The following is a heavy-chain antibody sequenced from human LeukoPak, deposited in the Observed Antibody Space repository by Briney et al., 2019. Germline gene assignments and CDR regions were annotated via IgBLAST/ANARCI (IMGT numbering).Heavy chain of an antibody. CDR3: ARDNWNYGSSMDV. CDR1: GGSISSYY. Sequence: SETLSLTCTVSGGSISSYYWSWIRQPPGKGLEWIGYIYYSGGTNYNPSLKSRVTISVDTSKNQFSLKPSSVTAADTAVYYCARDNWNYGSSMDVWGQGTTVTVSS. CDR2: IYYSGGT. V-gene: IGHV4-59*01. D-gene: IGHD1-7*01. J-gene: IGHJ6*02.